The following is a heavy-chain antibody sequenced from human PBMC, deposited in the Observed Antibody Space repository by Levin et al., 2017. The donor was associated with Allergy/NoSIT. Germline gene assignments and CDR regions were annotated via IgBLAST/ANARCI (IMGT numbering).Heavy chain of an antibody. D-gene: IGHD3-10*01. CDR2: INHSGST. CDR1: GGSFSGYY. Sequence: SETLSLTCAVYGGSFSGYYWSWIRQPPGKGLEWIGEINHSGSTNYNPSLKSRVTISVDTSKNQFSLKLSSVTAADTAVYYCARGRGLWFGDPIRVYFDYWGQGTLVTVSS. J-gene: IGHJ4*02. CDR3: ARGRGLWFGDPIRVYFDY. V-gene: IGHV4-34*01.